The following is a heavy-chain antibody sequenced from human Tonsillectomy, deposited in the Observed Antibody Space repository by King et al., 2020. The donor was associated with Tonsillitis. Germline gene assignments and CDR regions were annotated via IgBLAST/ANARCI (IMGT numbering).Heavy chain of an antibody. D-gene: IGHD6-6*01. V-gene: IGHV4-61*02. CDR1: GGSISSGSYY. J-gene: IGHJ4*02. Sequence: QLQESGPGLVKPSQTLSLTCSVSGGSISSGSYYCSWIRQPAGRGLEWIGRMYISGSIYYNPSLKSRVTMSVDTSKNQFSLNLRSATAADTAVYYCAISIAARPFDYWGQGILVTVSS. CDR3: AISIAARPFDY. CDR2: MYISGSI.